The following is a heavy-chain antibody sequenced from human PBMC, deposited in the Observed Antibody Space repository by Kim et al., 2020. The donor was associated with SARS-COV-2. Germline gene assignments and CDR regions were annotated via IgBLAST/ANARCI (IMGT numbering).Heavy chain of an antibody. D-gene: IGHD3-10*01. Sequence: SETLSLTCAVYGGSFSGYYWGWIRQPPGKGLEWIGEINHSGRTNYNPSLKSRVTISVDTSKNQFSLKLTSVTAADTAVYYCARRLSNTSGWGSHYCDLWGQGTLVTVSS. J-gene: IGHJ4*02. CDR2: INHSGRT. V-gene: IGHV4-34*01. CDR1: GGSFSGYY. CDR3: ARRLSNTSGWGSHYCDL.